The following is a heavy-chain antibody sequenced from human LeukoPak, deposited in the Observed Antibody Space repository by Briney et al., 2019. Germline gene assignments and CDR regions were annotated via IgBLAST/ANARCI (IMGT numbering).Heavy chain of an antibody. CDR3: ARGYCSSTSCYYLRPPYNWFDP. Sequence: ASVKVSCKASGYTFTSYGISWVRQAPGQGLEWMGWISAYNGNTNYAQKLQGRGTMTTDTSTSTAYMELRSLRSDDTAVYYCARGYCSSTSCYYLRPPYNWFDPWGQGTLVTVSS. D-gene: IGHD2-2*01. CDR1: GYTFTSYG. V-gene: IGHV1-18*01. CDR2: ISAYNGNT. J-gene: IGHJ5*02.